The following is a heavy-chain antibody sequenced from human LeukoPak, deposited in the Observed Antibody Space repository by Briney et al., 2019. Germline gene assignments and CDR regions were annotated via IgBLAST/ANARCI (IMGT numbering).Heavy chain of an antibody. CDR2: MYSRGDT. V-gene: IGHV3-53*01. D-gene: IGHD2-2*01. CDR1: GFTVSDNY. Sequence: GGSLRLSCAASGFTVSDNYMSWVRQAPGKGLEWVSVMYSRGDTYYADSVKGRFTFSRDISKNTLYLQMNGLRTEDTAMYYCARDAPQVPAAGVLASWGQGTLVTVSS. J-gene: IGHJ5*02. CDR3: ARDAPQVPAAGVLAS.